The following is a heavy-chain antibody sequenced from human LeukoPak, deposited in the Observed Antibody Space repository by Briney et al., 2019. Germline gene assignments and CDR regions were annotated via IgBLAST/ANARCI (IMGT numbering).Heavy chain of an antibody. J-gene: IGHJ4*02. V-gene: IGHV4-30-4*01. CDR1: GGSISSGDYY. Sequence: SETLSLTCTVSGGSISSGDYYWSWIRQPPGKGLEWIGYIYYSGSTCYNPSLKSRVTISVDTSKNQFSLKLSSVTAADTAVYYCASFSSGWLQYFDYWGQGTLVTVSS. CDR2: IYYSGST. D-gene: IGHD6-19*01. CDR3: ASFSSGWLQYFDY.